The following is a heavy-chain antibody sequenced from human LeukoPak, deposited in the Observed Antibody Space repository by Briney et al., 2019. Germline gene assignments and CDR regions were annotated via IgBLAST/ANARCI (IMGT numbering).Heavy chain of an antibody. Sequence: GGTLRLSCAASGFTFSSSEMNWVRKAPGQGREWVSCMSDSGSTIYYADSVKGRVTISRDNAKNSLYLQMNSLRAEDTAVYYCAREGRSSGWYFALDYWGQGTLVTVSS. CDR2: MSDSGSTI. CDR3: AREGRSSGWYFALDY. J-gene: IGHJ4*02. D-gene: IGHD6-19*01. CDR1: GFTFSSSE. V-gene: IGHV3-48*03.